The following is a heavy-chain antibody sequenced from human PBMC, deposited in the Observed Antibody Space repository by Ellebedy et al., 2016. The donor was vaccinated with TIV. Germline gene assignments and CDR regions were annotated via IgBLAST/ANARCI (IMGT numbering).Heavy chain of an antibody. CDR2: IYSGGST. Sequence: GESLKISCAASGFTVSSNYMSWVRQAPGKGLEWVSVIYSGGSTCYADSVKGRFTISRDNSKNTLYLQMNSLRAEDTAVYYCARDFLYAFDIWGQGTMVTVSS. V-gene: IGHV3-66*01. J-gene: IGHJ3*02. CDR3: ARDFLYAFDI. CDR1: GFTVSSNY. D-gene: IGHD2/OR15-2a*01.